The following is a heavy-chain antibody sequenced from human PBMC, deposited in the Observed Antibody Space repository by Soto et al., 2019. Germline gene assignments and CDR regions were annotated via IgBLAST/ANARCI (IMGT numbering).Heavy chain of an antibody. CDR2: INPSGGST. CDR1: GYTFTSYY. D-gene: IGHD3-10*01. Sequence: ASVKVSCKASGYTFTSYYMHWVRQPPGQGLEWMGIINPSGGSTSYAQKFQGRVTMTRDTSTSTVYMELSSLRSEDTAVYYCARVSTDGSGSYYTYNWFDPWGQGTLVTVSS. CDR3: ARVSTDGSGSYYTYNWFDP. J-gene: IGHJ5*02. V-gene: IGHV1-46*01.